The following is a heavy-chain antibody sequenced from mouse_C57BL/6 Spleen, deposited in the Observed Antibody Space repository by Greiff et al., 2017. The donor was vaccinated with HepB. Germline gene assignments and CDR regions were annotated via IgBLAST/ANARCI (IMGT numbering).Heavy chain of an antibody. D-gene: IGHD2-4*01. CDR1: GYTFTSYW. CDR2: IDPSDSET. CDR3: ARGYDYDGDYFDY. Sequence: QVQLQQPGAELVRPGSSVKLSCKASGYTFTSYWMHWVKQRPIQGLEWIGNIDPSDSETHYNQKFKDKATLTVDKSSSTAYMQLSSLTSEDSAVYYCARGYDYDGDYFDYWGQGTTLTVSS. J-gene: IGHJ2*01. V-gene: IGHV1-52*01.